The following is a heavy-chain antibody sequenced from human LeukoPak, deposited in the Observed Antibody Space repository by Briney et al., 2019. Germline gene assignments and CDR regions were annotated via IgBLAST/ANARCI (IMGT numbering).Heavy chain of an antibody. J-gene: IGHJ4*02. V-gene: IGHV3-21*01. CDR1: GFTFSSYS. CDR2: ISSSSSYI. CDR3: ARGGSYGGHYFGY. Sequence: GGSLRLSCAASGFTFSSYSMNWVRQAPGKGLEWVSSISSSSSYIYYADSVKGRFTISRDNAKNSLYLQMNSLRAEDTAVYYCARGGSYGGHYFGYWGQGTLVTVSS. D-gene: IGHD4-23*01.